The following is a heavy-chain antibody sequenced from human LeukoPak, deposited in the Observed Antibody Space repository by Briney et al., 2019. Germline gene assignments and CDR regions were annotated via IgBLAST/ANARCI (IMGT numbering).Heavy chain of an antibody. D-gene: IGHD2/OR15-2a*01. J-gene: IGHJ3*02. V-gene: IGHV3-74*01. Sequence: GGSLRLSCAASGFTFSSYWMHWVRQAPGKGLVWVSRINSDGSSTSYADSVKGRFTISRDNSKNTLYLQMNSLRAEDTAVYYCAKERGFLAGDDAFDIWGQGTMVTVSS. CDR3: AKERGFLAGDDAFDI. CDR2: INSDGSST. CDR1: GFTFSSYW.